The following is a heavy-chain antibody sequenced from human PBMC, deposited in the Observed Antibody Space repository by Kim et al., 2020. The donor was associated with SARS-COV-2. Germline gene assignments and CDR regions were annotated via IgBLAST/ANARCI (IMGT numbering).Heavy chain of an antibody. J-gene: IGHJ5*02. CDR2: INHSGST. CDR1: GGSFSGYY. Sequence: SETLSLTCAVYGGSFSGYYWSWIRQPPGKGLEWIGEINHSGSTNYNPSLKSRVTISVDTSKNQFSLKLSSVTAADTAVYYCASYYYGSGSYYNVRNWFDP. V-gene: IGHV4-34*01. D-gene: IGHD3-10*01. CDR3: ASYYYGSGSYYNVRNWFDP.